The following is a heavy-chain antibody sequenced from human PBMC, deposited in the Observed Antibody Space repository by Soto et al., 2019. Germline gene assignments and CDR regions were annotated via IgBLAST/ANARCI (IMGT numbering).Heavy chain of an antibody. CDR2: ISYSGST. J-gene: IGHJ5*02. V-gene: IGHV4-61*03. CDR3: ARADDYKSSWFDP. D-gene: IGHD4-4*01. CDR1: GGSVSSVTYY. Sequence: QVQLQESGPGLVKPSETLSLTCIVSGGSVSSVTYYWSWIRQPPGKGLEWIGYISYSGSTNYNPYLKSRVXXSXDXXKNHFYLNLISVTAADTAVYYCARADDYKSSWFDPWGQGTLVTVSS.